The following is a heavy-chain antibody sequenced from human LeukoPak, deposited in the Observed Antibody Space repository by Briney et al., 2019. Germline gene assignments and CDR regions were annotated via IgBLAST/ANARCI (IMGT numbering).Heavy chain of an antibody. D-gene: IGHD3/OR15-3a*01. CDR1: GFTFSGYS. CDR3: TTWTDLYDY. CDR2: IRSKTDGGTA. V-gene: IGHV3-15*01. Sequence: GGSLRLSCAASGFTFSGYSMNWVRQAPGKGLEWIGRIRSKTDGGTADYAAPVKGRFIISRDDSRNTVYLQMNSLKTEDTAVYYCTTWTDLYDYWGQGILVTVSS. J-gene: IGHJ4*02.